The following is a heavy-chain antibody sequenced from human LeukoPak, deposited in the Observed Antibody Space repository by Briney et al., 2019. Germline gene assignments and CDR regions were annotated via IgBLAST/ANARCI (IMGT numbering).Heavy chain of an antibody. CDR1: GFSFTTYW. CDR3: ARAGEWLMRGWFDP. Sequence: ESLRLSCAASGFSFTTYWMSWVRQPPGKGLEWIGEINQSGGTNYNPSLKGRVTIFVDTAKSQISLNLSSVTAADTAVYYCARAGEWLMRGWFDPWGPGTQVTVSS. CDR2: INQSGGT. V-gene: IGHV4-34*01. D-gene: IGHD6-19*01. J-gene: IGHJ5*02.